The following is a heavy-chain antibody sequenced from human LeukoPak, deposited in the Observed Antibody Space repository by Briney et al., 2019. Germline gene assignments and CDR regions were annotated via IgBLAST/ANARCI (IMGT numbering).Heavy chain of an antibody. D-gene: IGHD6-13*01. V-gene: IGHV4-59*01. CDR1: GGSISSYY. J-gene: IGHJ6*02. Sequence: PSETLSLTCTVSGGSISSYYWSWIRQPPGKGLEWIGYIYYSGSTNYNPSLKSRVTISVDTSKNQFSLKLSSVTAADTAVYYCARERRYSSSRYYYYGMDVWGQGTTVTVSS. CDR3: ARERRYSSSRYYYYGMDV. CDR2: IYYSGST.